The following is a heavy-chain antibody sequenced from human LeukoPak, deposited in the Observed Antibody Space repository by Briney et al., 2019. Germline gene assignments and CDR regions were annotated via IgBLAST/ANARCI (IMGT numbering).Heavy chain of an antibody. Sequence: GGSLRLSCAASGFTFSSYAMSWVRQAPGKGLEWVSTISGSGGSTYYADSVKGRFTISRDNSKNTLYLQMNSLRAEDTAVYYCAKVLYGGYSYDYWGQGTLVTVSS. CDR2: ISGSGGST. CDR1: GFTFSSYA. V-gene: IGHV3-23*01. J-gene: IGHJ4*02. CDR3: AKVLYGGYSYDY. D-gene: IGHD5-18*01.